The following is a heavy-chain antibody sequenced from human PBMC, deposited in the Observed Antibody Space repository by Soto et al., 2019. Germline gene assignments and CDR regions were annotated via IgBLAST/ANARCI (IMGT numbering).Heavy chain of an antibody. D-gene: IGHD2-15*01. V-gene: IGHV4-39*01. CDR3: ARHKSGSDWLDP. Sequence: PSETLSLTCTVSGGSISRSTYYWGWIRQPPGKGLQWIGCMFYSGATYYNPSLKNRVTLSVDTSNNEFSLKLVSVTAPDTAVYYCARHKSGSDWLDPWGQGTLVTVSS. CDR1: GGSISRSTYY. CDR2: MFYSGAT. J-gene: IGHJ5*02.